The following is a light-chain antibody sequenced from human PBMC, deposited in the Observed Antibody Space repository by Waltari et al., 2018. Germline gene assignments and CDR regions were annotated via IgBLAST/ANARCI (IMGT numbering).Light chain of an antibody. CDR2: TDN. CDR3: AAWDDSVNGYV. Sequence: QSVLTQPPSASGTPGERVTISCSGSRSNIGDNAVNWYQHLPGAAPELLIYTDNQRPAGVPARFSGSKSGTSASLGISGLQSEDEATYYCAAWDDSVNGYVVGSGTEVTVL. J-gene: IGLJ1*01. CDR1: RSNIGDNA. V-gene: IGLV1-44*01.